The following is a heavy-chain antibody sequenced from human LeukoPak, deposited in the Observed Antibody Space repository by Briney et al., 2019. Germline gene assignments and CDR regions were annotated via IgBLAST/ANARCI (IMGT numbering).Heavy chain of an antibody. V-gene: IGHV4-59*01. CDR3: ARLGYCSGGSCHTDY. J-gene: IGHJ4*02. D-gene: IGHD2-15*01. CDR2: IYYRGST. Sequence: PSETLSLTCTVSGGSINNYYWTWIRQPPGKGLEWIGYIYYRGSTTYNPSLKSRVTISVDTSKNQFSLKLSSVTAVDTAVYYCARLGYCSGGSCHTDYWGQGALVTVSS. CDR1: GGSINNYY.